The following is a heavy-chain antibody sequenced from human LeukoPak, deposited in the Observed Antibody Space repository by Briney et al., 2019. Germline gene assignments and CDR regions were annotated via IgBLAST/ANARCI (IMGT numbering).Heavy chain of an antibody. V-gene: IGHV4-34*01. CDR3: ARSRMVRGVIISSFFDY. Sequence: SETLSLTCAVYGGSLSGYYWSWIRQPPGKGLEWIGEINYSGSTSYNPSLKSRVTISVDTSKNQFSLKLSSVTAADTAVYYCARSRMVRGVIISSFFDYWGQGTLVTVSS. CDR1: GGSLSGYY. D-gene: IGHD3-10*01. J-gene: IGHJ4*02. CDR2: INYSGST.